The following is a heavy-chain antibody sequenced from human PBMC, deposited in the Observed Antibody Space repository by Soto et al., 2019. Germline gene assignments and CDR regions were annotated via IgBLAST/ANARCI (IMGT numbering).Heavy chain of an antibody. CDR1: GGSISSGDYY. V-gene: IGHV4-31*03. J-gene: IGHJ4*02. CDR3: ARASKDRRFGY. Sequence: PSETLSLTCTVSGGSISSGDYYWSWIRQHPGKGLEWIGYIYYSGSTYYNPSLKSRVTISVDTSKNQFSLKLSSVTAADTAVYYCARASKDRRFGYWGQGTLVTVSS. CDR2: IYYSGST.